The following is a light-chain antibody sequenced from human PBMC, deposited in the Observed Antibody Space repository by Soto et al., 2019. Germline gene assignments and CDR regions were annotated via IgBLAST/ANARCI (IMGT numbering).Light chain of an antibody. J-gene: IGLJ1*01. CDR2: GDN. CDR3: QSYDSSLTTFV. CDR1: SSNIGAEYD. V-gene: IGLV1-40*01. Sequence: SCTGISSNIGAEYDVHWYQQLPGTAPKRLIYGDNNRPSGVPDRFSGSKSGTSASLAITGLQPEDEADYYCQSYDSSLTTFVFGTGTKVTVL.